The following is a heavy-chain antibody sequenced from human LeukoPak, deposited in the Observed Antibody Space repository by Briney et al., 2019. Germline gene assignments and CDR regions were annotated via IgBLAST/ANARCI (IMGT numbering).Heavy chain of an antibody. J-gene: IGHJ4*02. CDR2: IKQDGNKK. Sequence: GGSLRLSCAASGFNFSSYWMSWLRQAPGKGQDWMANIKQDGNKKYYVDSVKGRFNVSRDNAKTSLYLQMNSLRAEDTAVYYCAKDGQLSFDYWGQGTLVTVSS. D-gene: IGHD6-13*01. CDR1: GFNFSSYW. CDR3: AKDGQLSFDY. V-gene: IGHV3-7*03.